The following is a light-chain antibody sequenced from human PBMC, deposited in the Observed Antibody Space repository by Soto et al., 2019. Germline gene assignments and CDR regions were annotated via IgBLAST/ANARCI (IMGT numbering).Light chain of an antibody. Sequence: QSALTQPRSVSGSPGQSVTISCTGTSSDVGGYNYVSWYQQHPGKAPKLMIYDVSKRPSGVPDRFSGSKSGNTASLTISGLQAEDEADYYCCSYAGSGDVFGTGTQLTVL. CDR1: SSDVGGYNY. J-gene: IGLJ1*01. V-gene: IGLV2-11*01. CDR3: CSYAGSGDV. CDR2: DVS.